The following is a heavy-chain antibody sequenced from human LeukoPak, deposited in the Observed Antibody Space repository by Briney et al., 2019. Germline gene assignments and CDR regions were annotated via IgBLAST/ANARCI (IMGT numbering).Heavy chain of an antibody. CDR2: IIPIFGTA. V-gene: IGHV1-69*06. D-gene: IGHD3-9*01. Sequence: SVTDSCMASRGTLSSYAISWVRQAPGQGLECMGGIIPIFGTANYAQKFQGRVTITADKSTSTAYMELSSLRSEDTAVYYCARRRAFEHFGMDVWGQGTTVTVSS. CDR1: RGTLSSYA. J-gene: IGHJ6*02. CDR3: ARRRAFEHFGMDV.